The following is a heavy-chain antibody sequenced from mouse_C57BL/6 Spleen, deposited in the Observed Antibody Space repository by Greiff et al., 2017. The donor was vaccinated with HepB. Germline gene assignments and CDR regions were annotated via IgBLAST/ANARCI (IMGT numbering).Heavy chain of an antibody. V-gene: IGHV1-15*01. CDR2: IDPETGGT. CDR1: GYTFTDYE. CDR3: TSYGYDGRDYFDY. Sequence: QVQLQQSGAELVRPGASVTLSCKASGYTFTDYEMHWVKQTPVHGLEWIGAIDPETGGTAYNQKFKGKAILTAYKSSSTAYMELRSLTSEDSAVYYCTSYGYDGRDYFDYWGQGTTLTVSS. D-gene: IGHD2-2*01. J-gene: IGHJ2*01.